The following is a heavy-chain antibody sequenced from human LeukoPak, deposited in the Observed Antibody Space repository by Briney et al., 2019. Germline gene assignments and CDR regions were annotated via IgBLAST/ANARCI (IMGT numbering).Heavy chain of an antibody. Sequence: ASVKVSCKASGGTFSSYAISWVRQAPGQGLEWMGRIIPIFGTANYAQKFQGRVTITTDESTSTAYMELSSLRSEDTAVYCCARAFGYGDSYYFDYWGQGTLVTVSS. J-gene: IGHJ4*02. D-gene: IGHD4-17*01. CDR3: ARAFGYGDSYYFDY. CDR2: IIPIFGTA. CDR1: GGTFSSYA. V-gene: IGHV1-69*05.